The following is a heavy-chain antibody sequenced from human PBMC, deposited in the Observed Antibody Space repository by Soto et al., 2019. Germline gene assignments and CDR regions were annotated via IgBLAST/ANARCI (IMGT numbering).Heavy chain of an antibody. CDR3: ARGRYGDY. Sequence: QVHLVQSGAEVKKPGASVKVSCKASGYTFTSYGITWVRQAPGQGLEWMGRISAHNGNTDYAQKLQGRVTVTRDTSTSPAHMELSSLRSDDTAVYYCARGRYGDYWGQGALVTVSS. D-gene: IGHD1-1*01. CDR1: GYTFTSYG. J-gene: IGHJ4*02. CDR2: ISAHNGNT. V-gene: IGHV1-18*01.